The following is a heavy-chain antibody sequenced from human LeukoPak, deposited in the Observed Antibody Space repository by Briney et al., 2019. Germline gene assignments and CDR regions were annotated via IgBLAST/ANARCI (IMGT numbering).Heavy chain of an antibody. D-gene: IGHD3-22*01. CDR1: GFTFSSYD. J-gene: IGHJ4*02. CDR3: AKVGAMILQHYFDY. CDR2: IRYDGSNT. V-gene: IGHV3-30*02. Sequence: GGSLRLSCAASGFTFSSYDMHWVRQAPGKGVEWVAFIRYDGSNTYYADSVKGRFTISRDNSKNTLYLQMNSLRAGDTAVYYCAKVGAMILQHYFDYWGQGTLVTVSS.